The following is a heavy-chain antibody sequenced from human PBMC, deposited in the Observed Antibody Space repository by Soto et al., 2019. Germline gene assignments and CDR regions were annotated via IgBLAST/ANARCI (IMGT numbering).Heavy chain of an antibody. CDR2: ISYRGST. D-gene: IGHD5-18*01. J-gene: IGHJ4*02. V-gene: IGHV4-39*02. CDR3: AINTYGYGNLDY. Sequence: QLQLQESGPGLVKPSETLSLTCTVSDGSISTSSYYWGWIRQPPGKGLEWIGSISYRGSTYYNPSLKSRVTISVDTSKNHLSLKLSSVTAADTAVFYCAINTYGYGNLDYWGQGTLVTVSS. CDR1: DGSISTSSYY.